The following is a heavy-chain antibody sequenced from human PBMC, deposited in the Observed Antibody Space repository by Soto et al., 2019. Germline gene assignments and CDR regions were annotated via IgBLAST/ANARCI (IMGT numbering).Heavy chain of an antibody. CDR3: ARRGTVAGSYRASYYYYYGMDV. CDR2: IDPSDSYT. J-gene: IGHJ6*02. Sequence: GESLKISCKGSGYSFTSYWISWVRQMPGKGLEWMGRIDPSDSYTNYSPSFQGHVTISADKSISTAYLQGSSLKASDTAMYYCARRGTVAGSYRASYYYYYGMDVWGQGATVTVSS. CDR1: GYSFTSYW. D-gene: IGHD3-16*02. V-gene: IGHV5-10-1*01.